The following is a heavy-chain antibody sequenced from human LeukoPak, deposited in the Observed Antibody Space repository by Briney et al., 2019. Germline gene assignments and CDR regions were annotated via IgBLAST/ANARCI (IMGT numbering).Heavy chain of an antibody. CDR3: ARGGDSDFDY. V-gene: IGHV3-66*01. Sequence: GGSLRLSCASSVFTDSSNYMSWVRQAPGKGLEWVSVIYSGGSTYYADSVKGRFTISRDNSKNTLYLQMNSLRAEDTAVYYCARGGDSDFDYWGQGTPVTVSS. J-gene: IGHJ4*02. D-gene: IGHD3-16*01. CDR2: IYSGGST. CDR1: VFTDSSNY.